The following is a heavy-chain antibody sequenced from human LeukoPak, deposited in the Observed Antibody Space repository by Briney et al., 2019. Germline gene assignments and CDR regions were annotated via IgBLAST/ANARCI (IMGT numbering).Heavy chain of an antibody. Sequence: PGGPLRLSCAASGFTFSIYGMHWVRQAPGKGLEWAAMINFDGSDQYYADSVKGRFTISRDNAKDTLFLQMNSLRAEDTAVYYCAKGLGKAGASNTWYFDIWGRGTLVTVSS. J-gene: IGHJ2*01. CDR2: INFDGSDQ. CDR1: GFTFSIYG. CDR3: AKGLGKAGASNTWYFDI. V-gene: IGHV3-30*02. D-gene: IGHD6-13*01.